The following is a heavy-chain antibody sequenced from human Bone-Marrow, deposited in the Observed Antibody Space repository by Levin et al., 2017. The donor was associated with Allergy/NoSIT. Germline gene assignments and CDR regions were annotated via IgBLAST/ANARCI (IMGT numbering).Heavy chain of an antibody. CDR3: AKGRGSGWYIAEY. V-gene: IGHV3-23*01. CDR1: GFTFSSYA. Sequence: GESLKISCAASGFTFSSYAMNWVRQAPGRGLEWISAISGSGGSTFYADSVKGRFTISRDNSKNTLYLQMNSLRAEDTAVYYCAKGRGSGWYIAEYWGQGTLVTVSS. J-gene: IGHJ4*02. D-gene: IGHD6-19*01. CDR2: ISGSGGST.